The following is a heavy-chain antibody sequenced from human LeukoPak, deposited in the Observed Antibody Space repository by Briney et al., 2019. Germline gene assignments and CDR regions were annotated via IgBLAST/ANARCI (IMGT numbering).Heavy chain of an antibody. CDR3: ARDRGSQPFIDY. Sequence: SETLSLTCSVSAGSISSYYWSWIRQPPGKGLEWIGEINHSGSTNYNPSLKSRVTISVDTSKNQFSLKLSSVTAADTAVYYCARDRGSQPFIDYWGQGTLVTVSS. J-gene: IGHJ4*02. V-gene: IGHV4-34*01. CDR2: INHSGST. D-gene: IGHD1-26*01. CDR1: AGSISSYY.